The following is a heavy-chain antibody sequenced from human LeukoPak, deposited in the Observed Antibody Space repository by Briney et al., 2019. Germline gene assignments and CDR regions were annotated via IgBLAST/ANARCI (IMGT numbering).Heavy chain of an antibody. D-gene: IGHD6-13*01. J-gene: IGHJ4*02. Sequence: SQTLSLTCVISGDSVSSNNAAWNWIRQSPSRGLEWLGRTYYRSKWYYGYAVSVKSRIIINPDTSKNQFSLQLDSVTPEDTAVYYCVRGGTSTAGFDYWGQGTLVTVSS. CDR3: VRGGTSTAGFDY. CDR2: TYYRSKWYY. CDR1: GDSVSSNNAA. V-gene: IGHV6-1*01.